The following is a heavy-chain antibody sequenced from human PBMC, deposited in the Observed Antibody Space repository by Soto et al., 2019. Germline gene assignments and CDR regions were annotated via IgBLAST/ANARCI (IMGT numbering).Heavy chain of an antibody. J-gene: IGHJ4*02. CDR1: GFSLSTSGVG. V-gene: IGHV2-5*02. CDR3: AHSQGLQLWFYFDY. CDR2: IYWDDDK. D-gene: IGHD5-18*01. Sequence: QITLKESGPTLVKPTQTLTLTCTFSGFSLSTSGVGVGWIRQPPGKALEWLALIYWDDDKRYSPSLKSRLTITKDTSKNQMVLTMTNMDHVDTATYYCAHSQGLQLWFYFDYWGQGTLVTVSS.